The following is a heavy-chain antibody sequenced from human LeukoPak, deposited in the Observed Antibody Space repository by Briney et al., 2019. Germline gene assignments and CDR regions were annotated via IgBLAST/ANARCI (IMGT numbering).Heavy chain of an antibody. Sequence: SYTLSLTCTVSGGSISSYYGSWIRQPPGKGLEWIGYIYTSGSTNYNPSLKSRVTISVDTSKNQFSLKLSSVTAADTAVYYCARVPPDDFWSGYSYFDYWGQGTLVTVSS. CDR1: GGSISSYY. J-gene: IGHJ4*02. CDR3: ARVPPDDFWSGYSYFDY. V-gene: IGHV4-4*09. CDR2: IYTSGST. D-gene: IGHD3-3*01.